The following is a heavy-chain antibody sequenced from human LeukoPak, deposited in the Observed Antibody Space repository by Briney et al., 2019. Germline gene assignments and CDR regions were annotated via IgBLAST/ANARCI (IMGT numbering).Heavy chain of an antibody. J-gene: IGHJ4*02. V-gene: IGHV3-74*01. CDR1: GFTFSSSW. Sequence: GGSLRLSCAASGFTFSSSWMHWVRQAPGKGLVWVSRINSDGSSTTHADSVKGRYTISRDNAKNTLFLQMNSLRADDTAVYYCIRALVGATDYWGQGTLVTVSS. CDR2: INSDGSST. D-gene: IGHD1-26*01. CDR3: IRALVGATDY.